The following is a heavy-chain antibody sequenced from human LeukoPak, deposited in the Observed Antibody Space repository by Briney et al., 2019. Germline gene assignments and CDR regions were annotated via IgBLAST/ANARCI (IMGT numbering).Heavy chain of an antibody. Sequence: LETLSLTCAVYGGSFSGYYWSWIRQPPGKGLEWIGEINHSGSTNYNPSLKSRVTISVDTSKNQFSLKLSSVTAADTAVYYCARVGYSSSWYEAYYYYGMDVWGQGTTVTVSS. CDR2: INHSGST. CDR1: GGSFSGYY. D-gene: IGHD6-13*01. V-gene: IGHV4-34*01. J-gene: IGHJ6*02. CDR3: ARVGYSSSWYEAYYYYGMDV.